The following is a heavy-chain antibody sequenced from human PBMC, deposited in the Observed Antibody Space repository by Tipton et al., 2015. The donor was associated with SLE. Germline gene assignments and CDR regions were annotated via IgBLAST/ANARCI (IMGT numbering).Heavy chain of an antibody. V-gene: IGHV4-61*01. CDR1: GGSVSSGSYY. J-gene: IGHJ4*02. D-gene: IGHD6-6*01. CDR2: IYDRGST. CDR3: ARESQSFSSSGY. Sequence: TLSLTCTVSGGSVSSGSYYWSWIRQPPGKGLEWIGSIYDRGSTNYNPSLKSRVTISVDTSKNQFSLKLSSVTAADTAVYYCARESQSFSSSGYWGQGTLVTISS.